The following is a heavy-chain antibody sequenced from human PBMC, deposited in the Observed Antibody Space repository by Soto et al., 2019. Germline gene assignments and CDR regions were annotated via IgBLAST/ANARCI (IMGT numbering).Heavy chain of an antibody. D-gene: IGHD3-22*01. Sequence: SETLSLTCAVSGGSISSYFWSWIRQPPGKGLEWIGYIYYSGSTYYNPSLKSRVTISVDTSKNQFSLKLSSVTAADTAVYYCARVEYYYDSSGSNWGQGTLVTVSS. CDR2: IYYSGST. J-gene: IGHJ4*02. CDR1: GGSISSYF. V-gene: IGHV4-59*08. CDR3: ARVEYYYDSSGSN.